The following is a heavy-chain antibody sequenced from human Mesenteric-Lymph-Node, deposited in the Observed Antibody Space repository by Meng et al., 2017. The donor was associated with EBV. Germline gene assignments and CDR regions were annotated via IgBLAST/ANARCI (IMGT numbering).Heavy chain of an antibody. CDR2: IHHSGAT. J-gene: IGHJ5*02. CDR3: ASVIYGSGLNSWFDP. D-gene: IGHD3-10*01. CDR1: GGSISSDNW. V-gene: IGHV4-4*01. Sequence: LKVQAPGLVKPPGTLSLTCAVSGGSISSDNWWTWVRQPPGKGLEWIGEIHHSGATNYNPSLKSRVTISVDKSKNQFSLKLSSVTAADAAVYFCASVIYGSGLNSWFDPWGHGTLVTVSS.